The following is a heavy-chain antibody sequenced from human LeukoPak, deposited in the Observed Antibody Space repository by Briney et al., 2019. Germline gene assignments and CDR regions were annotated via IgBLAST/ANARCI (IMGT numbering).Heavy chain of an antibody. CDR1: GYTFSSYG. Sequence: ASVTVSCKASGYTFSSYGISWVRQAPGQGLEWMGWIGADNDNTNYAQKLQGRVTLTTDTSTSTAYMELRSLTSDDTAVYFCARDRFGELGDYYYFGMDVWGQGTTVTVSS. V-gene: IGHV1-18*01. J-gene: IGHJ6*02. D-gene: IGHD3-10*01. CDR2: IGADNDNT. CDR3: ARDRFGELGDYYYFGMDV.